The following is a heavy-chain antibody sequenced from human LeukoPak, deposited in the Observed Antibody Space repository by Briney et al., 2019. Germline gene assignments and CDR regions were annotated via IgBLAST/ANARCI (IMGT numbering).Heavy chain of an antibody. CDR1: GFTFSSYS. V-gene: IGHV3-21*01. CDR3: ARDFAGDDYGDYIGWFDP. D-gene: IGHD4-17*01. J-gene: IGHJ5*02. Sequence: GGSLRLSCAASGFTFSSYSMNWVRQAPGKGLELVSSISSSSSYIYYADSVKGRFTISRDNAKNSLYLQMNSLRAEDTAVYYCARDFAGDDYGDYIGWFDPWGQGTLVTVSS. CDR2: ISSSSSYI.